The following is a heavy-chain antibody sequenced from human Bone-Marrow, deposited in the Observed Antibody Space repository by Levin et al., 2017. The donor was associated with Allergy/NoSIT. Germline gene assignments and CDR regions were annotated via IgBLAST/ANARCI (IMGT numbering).Heavy chain of an antibody. J-gene: IGHJ3*02. V-gene: IGHV3-23*01. CDR2: IISSGGSA. D-gene: IGHD2-2*01. CDR3: ARGAAMFSVGGPFDM. CDR1: GFTFSDYS. Sequence: QPGGSLRLSCAASGFTFSDYSMTWVRQAPGRGLEWVSSIISSGGSAYYADSVRARFTISRDNSKNTVSLQMNSLRADDMAVYYCARGAAMFSVGGPFDMWGQGTVVTVSS.